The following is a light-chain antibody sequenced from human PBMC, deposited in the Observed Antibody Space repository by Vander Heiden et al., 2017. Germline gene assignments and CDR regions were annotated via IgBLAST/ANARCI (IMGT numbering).Light chain of an antibody. CDR2: GNN. Sequence: QPVLTQPPSVSGAPGQRVTISCTGTTSNIGAGYDVHWYQQLPGTAPKLFIYGNNIRPSGVPDRFSGSNSGASASLAITGLQPEDEADYYCQSYDSSLSHFVVFGGGTKLTVL. CDR3: QSYDSSLSHFVV. V-gene: IGLV1-40*01. CDR1: TSNIGAGYD. J-gene: IGLJ3*02.